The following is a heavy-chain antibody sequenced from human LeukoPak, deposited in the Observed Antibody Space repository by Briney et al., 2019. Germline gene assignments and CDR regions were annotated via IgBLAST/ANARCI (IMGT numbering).Heavy chain of an antibody. CDR2: INTDGSTT. Sequence: GGSLRLSCAASGFTFTSYWMHWVRHAPGKGLVWVSRINTDGSTTSYADSVKGRFTISRDNAKNTLYLQMNSLRAEDTAVYYCARPSGSYPWFDPWGQGTLVTVSS. CDR1: GFTFTSYW. V-gene: IGHV3-74*01. CDR3: ARPSGSYPWFDP. D-gene: IGHD1-26*01. J-gene: IGHJ5*02.